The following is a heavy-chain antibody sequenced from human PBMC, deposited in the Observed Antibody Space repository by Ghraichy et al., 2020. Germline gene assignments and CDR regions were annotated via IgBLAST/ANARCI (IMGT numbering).Heavy chain of an antibody. D-gene: IGHD6-13*01. J-gene: IGHJ2*01. Sequence: GESLNISCAASGFTFSDYYMSWIRQAPGKGLEWVSYISSSGSTIYYADSVKGRFTISRDNAKNSLYLQMNSLRAEDTAVYYCARGRIAAAGWEHWYFDLWGRGTLVTVSS. CDR1: GFTFSDYY. V-gene: IGHV3-11*01. CDR3: ARGRIAAAGWEHWYFDL. CDR2: ISSSGSTI.